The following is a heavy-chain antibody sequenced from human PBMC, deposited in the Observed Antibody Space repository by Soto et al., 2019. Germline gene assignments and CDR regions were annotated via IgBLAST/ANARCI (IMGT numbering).Heavy chain of an antibody. J-gene: IGHJ3*02. CDR1: GFSFNDAW. V-gene: IGHV3-15*01. CDR3: IASFGVSGAYDI. D-gene: IGHD3-10*01. CDR2: IKNKQDGGTI. Sequence: LRLSCAASGFSFNDAWMMWVRQAPGKGLECVGRIKNKQDGGTIDYPAPVKDRFTISGDDSKNTLYLQMNSLKTDDTAVYYCIASFGVSGAYDIWGQGTMVTVSS.